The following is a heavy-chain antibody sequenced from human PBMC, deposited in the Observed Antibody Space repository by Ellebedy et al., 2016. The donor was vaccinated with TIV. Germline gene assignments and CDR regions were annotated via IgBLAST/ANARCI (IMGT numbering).Heavy chain of an antibody. D-gene: IGHD1-1*01. CDR1: GFTFTNYS. V-gene: IGHV1-46*01. J-gene: IGHJ4*02. CDR3: ARDANDAFDY. Sequence: ASVKVSCXASGFTFTNYSMHWVRQAPGQGLEWMGIIYPDGVTTTYAQKFQGRVSITRDTSTGTFYIELSSLRSEDTALYYCARDANDAFDYWGQGTLVTVSS. CDR2: IYPDGVTT.